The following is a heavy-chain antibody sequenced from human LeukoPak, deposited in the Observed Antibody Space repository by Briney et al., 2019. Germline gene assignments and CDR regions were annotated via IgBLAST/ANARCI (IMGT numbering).Heavy chain of an antibody. J-gene: IGHJ4*02. Sequence: PSETLSLTCTVSGGSISVSYWSWIRQPPGKGLERIGYIYYSGTTNYNPSLKRRVTISVETSKNQFSLKLSAVTAADTAGYYCARLPTDSSSDHYWGQGTLVTVSS. V-gene: IGHV4-59*08. CDR3: ARLPTDSSSDHY. D-gene: IGHD6-6*01. CDR1: GGSISVSY. CDR2: IYYSGTT.